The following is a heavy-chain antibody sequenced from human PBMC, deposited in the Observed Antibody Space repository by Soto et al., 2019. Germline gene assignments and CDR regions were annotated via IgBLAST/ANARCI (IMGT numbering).Heavy chain of an antibody. J-gene: IGHJ6*02. Sequence: SVKVSCKASGGTFSSYAISWVRQAPGQGLEWMGGIIPIFGAANYAQKFQGRVTITADESTSTAYMELSSLRSEDTAVYYCARDLEYYYGSGSYRGGMDVWGQGTTVTVSS. V-gene: IGHV1-69*13. CDR3: ARDLEYYYGSGSYRGGMDV. D-gene: IGHD3-10*01. CDR1: GGTFSSYA. CDR2: IIPIFGAA.